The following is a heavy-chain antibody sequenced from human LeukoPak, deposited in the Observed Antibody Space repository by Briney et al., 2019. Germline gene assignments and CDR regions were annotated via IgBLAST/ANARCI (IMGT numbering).Heavy chain of an antibody. Sequence: SETLSLTCTVSGGSISSSSYYWGWIRQPPGKGLEWIGSIYSSGSTNYNPSLDSRVTMSVDTSNNQFSLKLTSVTAADTAVYYCARGGYYDKEAFDIWGQGTMVTVSS. V-gene: IGHV4-39*07. CDR1: GGSISSSSYY. J-gene: IGHJ3*02. D-gene: IGHD3-22*01. CDR2: IYSSGST. CDR3: ARGGYYDKEAFDI.